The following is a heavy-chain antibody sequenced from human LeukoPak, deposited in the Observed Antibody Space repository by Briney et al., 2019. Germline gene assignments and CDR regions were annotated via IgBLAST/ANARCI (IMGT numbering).Heavy chain of an antibody. Sequence: ASVKVSCKVFGYTFTELSMHWVRQATGQGLEWMGWMNPNSGNTGYAQKFQGRVTITRNTSISTAYMELSSLRSEDTAVYYCARGSRIIPGGIEDSSGYYEDYWGQGTLVTVSS. CDR3: ARGSRIIPGGIEDSSGYYEDY. J-gene: IGHJ4*02. CDR1: GYTFTELS. CDR2: MNPNSGNT. D-gene: IGHD3-22*01. V-gene: IGHV1-8*03.